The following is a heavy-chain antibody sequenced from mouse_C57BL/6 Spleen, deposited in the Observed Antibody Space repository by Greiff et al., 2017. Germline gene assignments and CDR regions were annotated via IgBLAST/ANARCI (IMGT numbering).Heavy chain of an antibody. CDR1: GYTFTSYW. D-gene: IGHD1-1*01. J-gene: IGHJ4*01. Sequence: VQLQQPGAELLMPGASVKLSCKASGYTFTSYWMHWVKQRPGQGLEWIGEIDPSDSYTNYNQKFKGKSTLTVDKSSSTAYMQLSSLTSEDSAVYYCARGGYGSHYYAMDYWGQGTSVTVSS. CDR3: ARGGYGSHYYAMDY. V-gene: IGHV1-69*01. CDR2: IDPSDSYT.